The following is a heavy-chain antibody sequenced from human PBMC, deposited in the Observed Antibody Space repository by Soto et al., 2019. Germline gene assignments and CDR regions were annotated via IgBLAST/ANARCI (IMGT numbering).Heavy chain of an antibody. J-gene: IGHJ3*02. CDR3: ARGGGIPSFDI. Sequence: QVQLQQCGAGLLKPSETLSLTCAVYGGSFSGYYWSWIRQPPGKGLEWIGEINHSGSTNYNPSLKSRVTISVDTSKNQFSLKLSSVTAADTAVYYCARGGGIPSFDIWGQGTMVTVSS. D-gene: IGHD2-21*01. CDR1: GGSFSGYY. V-gene: IGHV4-34*01. CDR2: INHSGST.